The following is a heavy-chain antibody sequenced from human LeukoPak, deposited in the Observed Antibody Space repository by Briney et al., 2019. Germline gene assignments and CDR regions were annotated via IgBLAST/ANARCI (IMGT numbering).Heavy chain of an antibody. CDR2: ITRSGTRT. Sequence: AGGSLRLSCAAAGFTFSSYWMHWVRRPPGKGLEWVSAITRSGTRTYYADSVKGRFTIPRDNSKNTLYLQMNSLRAEDTAVYYCAKDTAENPWGQGTLVTVSS. J-gene: IGHJ5*02. D-gene: IGHD4-17*01. V-gene: IGHV3-23*01. CDR1: GFTFSSYW. CDR3: AKDTAENP.